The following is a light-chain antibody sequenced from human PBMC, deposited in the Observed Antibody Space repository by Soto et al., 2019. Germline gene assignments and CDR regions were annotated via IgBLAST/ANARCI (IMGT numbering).Light chain of an antibody. Sequence: SALTQPASVSGSPEQSITISCTGTSGDIGTYNLVSWYQQYPGKAPQLIIYEGSERPSGVSHRFSGSKSGNTASLTISGLQAEDEADYYCCSYGGSSTYVFGSGTKVTVL. CDR2: EGS. CDR3: CSYGGSSTYV. V-gene: IGLV2-23*01. J-gene: IGLJ1*01. CDR1: SGDIGTYNL.